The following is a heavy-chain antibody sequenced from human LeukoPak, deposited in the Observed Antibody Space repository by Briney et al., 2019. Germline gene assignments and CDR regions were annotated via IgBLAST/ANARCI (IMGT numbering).Heavy chain of an antibody. D-gene: IGHD1-26*01. CDR2: ISYDGSNK. CDR1: GFTFSSYG. Sequence: PGGSLRLSCAASGFTFSSYGMHWVRQAPGKGLEWVAVISYDGSNKYYADSVKGRFTISRDNSKNTLYLQMNSLRAEDTAVYYCARDRRGSGSPFDYWGQGTLVTVSS. CDR3: ARDRRGSGSPFDY. J-gene: IGHJ4*02. V-gene: IGHV3-30*19.